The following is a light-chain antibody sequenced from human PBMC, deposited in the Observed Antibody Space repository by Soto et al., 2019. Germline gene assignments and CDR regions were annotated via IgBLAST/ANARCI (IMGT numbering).Light chain of an antibody. CDR2: NTG. Sequence: QTVVTQEPSFSVSPGGTVTITWALSSGSVSTSYFPRCYQQTPGQPPRTLIYNTGTRSSGVPDRFSGSILGNKAALTITGAQASDEAEYFCLLFISSATWAFGGGTQLTVL. CDR1: SGSVSTSYF. V-gene: IGLV8-61*01. J-gene: IGLJ7*01. CDR3: LLFISSATWA.